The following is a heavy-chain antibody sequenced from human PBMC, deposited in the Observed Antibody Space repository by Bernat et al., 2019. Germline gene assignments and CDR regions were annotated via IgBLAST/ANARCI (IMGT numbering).Heavy chain of an antibody. J-gene: IGHJ4*02. CDR1: GFTFSSYW. D-gene: IGHD3-22*01. CDR3: ARSNADYYDSSGFDY. V-gene: IGHV3-74*01. Sequence: EVQLVESGGGLVQPGGSLRLSCAASGFTFSSYWMHWVRQAPGKGLVWVSRINSDGSSTSYADSVKGRFTISRDNAKNTLYLQMNSLRAEDTAVYYCARSNADYYDSSGFDYWGQGTLVTVSS. CDR2: INSDGSST.